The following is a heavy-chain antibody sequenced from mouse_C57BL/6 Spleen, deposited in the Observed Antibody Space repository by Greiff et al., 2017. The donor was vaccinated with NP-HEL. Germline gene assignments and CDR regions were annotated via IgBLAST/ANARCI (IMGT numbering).Heavy chain of an antibody. CDR2: INPSTGGT. Sequence: VQLKESGPELVKPGASVKISCKASGYSFTGYYMNWVKQSPEKSLEWIGEINPSTGGTTYNQKFKAKATLTVDKSSSTAYMQLKSLTSEDSAVYYCARGDWDVPDYWGQGTTLTVSS. CDR1: GYSFTGYY. J-gene: IGHJ2*01. CDR3: ARGDWDVPDY. D-gene: IGHD4-1*01. V-gene: IGHV1-42*01.